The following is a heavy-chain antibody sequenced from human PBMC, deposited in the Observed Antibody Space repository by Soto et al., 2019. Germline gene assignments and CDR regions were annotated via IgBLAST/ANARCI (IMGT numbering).Heavy chain of an antibody. D-gene: IGHD2-15*01. CDR2: ISYDGSNK. CDR1: GFTFSSYA. J-gene: IGHJ5*02. Sequence: PGVSLRLSCAASGFTFSSYAMHWVRQAPGKGLEWVAGISYDGSNKYYADSVKGRFTISRDNSKNTLYLQMNSLRAEDTAVYYCAREQVAGPYNWFDPWGQGTLVTVSS. V-gene: IGHV3-30-3*01. CDR3: AREQVAGPYNWFDP.